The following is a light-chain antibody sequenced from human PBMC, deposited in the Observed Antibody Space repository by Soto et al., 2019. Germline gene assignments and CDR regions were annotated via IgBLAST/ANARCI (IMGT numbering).Light chain of an antibody. CDR1: ESVSSN. V-gene: IGKV3-15*01. CDR2: GAS. Sequence: ETVMTQSPATLSVSPGERATLSCRASESVSSNLAWYQQRPGQAPRLLIYGASTRATDTPARFSGSGSGTEFTLTISSLQSEDFAVYYCQQYNNWPPITFGQGTRLEI. J-gene: IGKJ5*01. CDR3: QQYNNWPPIT.